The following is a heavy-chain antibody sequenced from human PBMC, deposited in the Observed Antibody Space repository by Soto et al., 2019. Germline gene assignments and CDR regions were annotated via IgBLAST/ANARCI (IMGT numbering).Heavy chain of an antibody. J-gene: IGHJ4*02. D-gene: IGHD5-18*01. V-gene: IGHV4-59*01. CDR1: GGSISDYH. CDR3: ARGRRGHNYGPYFEF. Sequence: PSETLSLTCSVSGGSISDYHGSWIRQPPGKGLEWIGYIHYSGNTDYNPSLKSRLTISADTSKNQFSLNLSSVTAADTAVYYCARGRRGHNYGPYFEFWGQGTLVTVSS. CDR2: IHYSGNT.